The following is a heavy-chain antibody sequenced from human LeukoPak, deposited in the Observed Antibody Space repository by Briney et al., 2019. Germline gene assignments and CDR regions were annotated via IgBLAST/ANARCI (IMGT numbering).Heavy chain of an antibody. CDR1: GFTFHNYA. D-gene: IGHD5/OR15-5a*01. CDR2: TSGDGFTT. CDR3: ARDHVYGGADY. V-gene: IGHV3-43*02. J-gene: IGHJ4*02. Sequence: GGSLRLSCAGSGFTFHNYAIHWVRQAPGKGLEWVSLTSGDGFTTYFADSVKGRFTISRDNSKSSLFLQMNSLRTEDTALYYCARDHVYGGADYWGQGTLVTVS.